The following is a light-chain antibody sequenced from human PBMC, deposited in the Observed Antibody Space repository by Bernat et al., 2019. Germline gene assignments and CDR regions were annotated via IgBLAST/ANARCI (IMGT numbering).Light chain of an antibody. CDR2: DVN. J-gene: IGLJ3*02. V-gene: IGLV2-11*01. Sequence: QSALTQPRSVSGSPGQSVTISCTGTSSDIGGYNYVSWYQQHPGKAPKLMIYDVNKRPSGVPDRFSGSKSGNTASLTISGLQAEDDADYYCCSFAGNSAWVFGGATKVTVL. CDR1: SSDIGGYNY. CDR3: CSFAGNSAWV.